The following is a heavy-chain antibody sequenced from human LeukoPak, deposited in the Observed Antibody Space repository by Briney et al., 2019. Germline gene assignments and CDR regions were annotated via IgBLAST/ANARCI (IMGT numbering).Heavy chain of an antibody. CDR2: MNPNSGNT. Sequence: VASVKVSCKASGYTFTSYDINWVRQATGQGLEWMGWMNPNSGNTGYAQKFQGRVTITRNTSISTAYMELSSLRSEDTAVYYCARARRARSGGSDYYYYMDVWGKGTTVTVSS. J-gene: IGHJ6*03. CDR1: GYTFTSYD. CDR3: ARARRARSGGSDYYYYMDV. D-gene: IGHD6-6*01. V-gene: IGHV1-8*01.